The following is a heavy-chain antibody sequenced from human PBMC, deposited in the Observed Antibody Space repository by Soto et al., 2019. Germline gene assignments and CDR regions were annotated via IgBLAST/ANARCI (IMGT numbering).Heavy chain of an antibody. CDR3: ARGRRGVFTMVRGVILDY. CDR1: GGSFSGYY. V-gene: IGHV4-34*01. D-gene: IGHD3-10*01. J-gene: IGHJ4*02. CDR2: INHSGST. Sequence: SETLSLTCAVYGGSFSGYYWSWIRQPPGKGLEWIGEINHSGSTNYSPSLKSRVTISVDTSKNQFSLKLSSVTAADTAVYYCARGRRGVFTMVRGVILDYWGQGTLVTVSS.